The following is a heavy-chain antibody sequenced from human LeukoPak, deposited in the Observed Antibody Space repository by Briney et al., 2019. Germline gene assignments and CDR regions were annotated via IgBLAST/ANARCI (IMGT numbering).Heavy chain of an antibody. J-gene: IGHJ4*02. D-gene: IGHD3-10*01. Sequence: PGGSLRLSCSASGFTFSSYAMHWVRQAPGKGLEYVSAISSNGGSTYYADSAKGRFTISRDNSKNTLYLQMSSLRAEDTAVYYCVKERMVRGVDYYFDYWGQGTLVTVSS. CDR1: GFTFSSYA. V-gene: IGHV3-64D*09. CDR3: VKERMVRGVDYYFDY. CDR2: ISSNGGST.